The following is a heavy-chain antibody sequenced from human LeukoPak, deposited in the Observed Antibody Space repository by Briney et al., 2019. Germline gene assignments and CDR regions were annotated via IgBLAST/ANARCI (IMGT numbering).Heavy chain of an antibody. CDR2: ISGSGGST. D-gene: IGHD1-26*01. J-gene: IGHJ5*02. V-gene: IGHV3-23*01. CDR3: ARPRVGATGWFDP. Sequence: GGTLRLSCAASGFTFSRYGMSWVRQAPGKGLEWVSAISGSGGSTYYADSVKGRFTISRDNAKNSLYLQMNSLRAEDTAVYYCARPRVGATGWFDPWGQGTLVTVPS. CDR1: GFTFSRYG.